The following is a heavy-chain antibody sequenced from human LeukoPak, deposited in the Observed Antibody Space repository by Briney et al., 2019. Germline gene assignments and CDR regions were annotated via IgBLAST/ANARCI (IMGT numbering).Heavy chain of an antibody. CDR2: ISSSGSTI. Sequence: LSLTCTVSGGSISSYYWSWIRQAPGKGLEWVSYISSSGSTIYYADSVKGRFTISRDNAKNSLYLQMNSLRAEDTAVYYCARALSYYYDSSGYYHYWGQGTLVTVSS. CDR3: ARALSYYYDSSGYYHY. V-gene: IGHV3-11*04. D-gene: IGHD3-22*01. CDR1: GGSISSYY. J-gene: IGHJ4*02.